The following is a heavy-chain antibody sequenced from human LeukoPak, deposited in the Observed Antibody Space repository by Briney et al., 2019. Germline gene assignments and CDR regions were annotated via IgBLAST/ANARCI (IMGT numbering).Heavy chain of an antibody. J-gene: IGHJ3*02. V-gene: IGHV1-2*02. CDR2: INPNSGGT. D-gene: IGHD1-20*01. CDR3: ASEAPTNWNAGSDAFDI. Sequence: ASVKVSCKASGYTFTGYYMHWVRQAPGQGLEWMGWINPNSGGTNYAQKFQGRVTMTRDTSISTAYMELSRLRSDDTAVYYCASEAPTNWNAGSDAFDIWGQGTMVTVSS. CDR1: GYTFTGYY.